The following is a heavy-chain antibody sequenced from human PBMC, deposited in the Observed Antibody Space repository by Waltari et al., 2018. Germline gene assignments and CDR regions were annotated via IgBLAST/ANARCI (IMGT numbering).Heavy chain of an antibody. Sequence: EVQLLESGGGLVQPGGSLRLSCAASGFTFSSYAMSWVRQAPGKGLEWVSAIRGGGCSTYYAESVKGRFTISRDNSKNTLYLQMNSLRAEDTAVYYCAKEEEQLPLYGMDVWGQGTTVTVSS. V-gene: IGHV3-23*01. J-gene: IGHJ6*02. CDR3: AKEEEQLPLYGMDV. CDR2: IRGGGCST. CDR1: GFTFSSYA. D-gene: IGHD6-13*01.